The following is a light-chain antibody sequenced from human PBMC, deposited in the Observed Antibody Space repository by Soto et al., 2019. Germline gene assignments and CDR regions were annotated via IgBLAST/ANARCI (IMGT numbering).Light chain of an antibody. Sequence: QSALTQPASVSGSPGQSITISCTGTSSDVGGYKYVSWYQQHPGTAPKLMIYEVSNRPSGVSNRFSGSKSGNTASLTISGLQAEDVADYYCSSYTSTSTLVFGTGTKLTVL. CDR3: SSYTSTSTLV. J-gene: IGLJ1*01. CDR1: SSDVGGYKY. CDR2: EVS. V-gene: IGLV2-14*01.